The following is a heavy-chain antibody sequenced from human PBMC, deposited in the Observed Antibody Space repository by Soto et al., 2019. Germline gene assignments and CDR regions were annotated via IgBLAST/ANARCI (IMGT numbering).Heavy chain of an antibody. V-gene: IGHV4-39*01. CDR2: VYHNGGA. CDR3: VRVVDAATRHTDPDS. Sequence: PSETLSLTCTVSGVSIHNSHSFWAWIRQPPGKGLQFIASVYHNGGAHYNSSLKSRVTISVDTANNQVSLRMRSLTAADTAFYYCVRVVDAATRHTDPDSWGQGILVTV. J-gene: IGHJ5*01. CDR1: GVSIHNSHSF. D-gene: IGHD2-15*01.